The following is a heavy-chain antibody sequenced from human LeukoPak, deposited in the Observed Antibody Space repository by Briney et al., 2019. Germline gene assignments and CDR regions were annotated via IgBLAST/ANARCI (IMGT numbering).Heavy chain of an antibody. CDR2: INSDGSST. CDR3: ASGLDY. CDR1: GFTLSSYW. D-gene: IGHD2-2*03. J-gene: IGHJ4*02. V-gene: IGHV3-74*01. Sequence: QPGGSLRLSCAASGFTLSSYWMHWLRQAPGKGLVWVSRINSDGSSTSYADSVKGRFTISGDNAKNSLYRKMNSLRAEDTAVYYWASGLDYWGQGTLVTVSS.